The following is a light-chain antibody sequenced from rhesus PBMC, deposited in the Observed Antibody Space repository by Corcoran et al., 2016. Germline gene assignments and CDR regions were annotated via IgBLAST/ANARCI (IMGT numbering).Light chain of an antibody. V-gene: IGKV1-74*01. J-gene: IGKJ3*01. CDR1: ENVKNY. Sequence: DIQMPQSPSSLSASVGDRVTITFRASENVKNYLNWYQQKPGKAPKLLNYKASTLQSGVPSRFSGRGSGTDYTFTISSLQSEDVATYYCQHNYGTPFTFGPGTKLDIK. CDR2: KAS. CDR3: QHNYGTPFT.